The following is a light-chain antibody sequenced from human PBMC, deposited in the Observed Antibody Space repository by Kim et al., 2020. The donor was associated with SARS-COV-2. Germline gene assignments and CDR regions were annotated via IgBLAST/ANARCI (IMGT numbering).Light chain of an antibody. J-gene: IGKJ2*01. CDR1: QSVSSN. CDR2: GAS. CDR3: QQYNNWLYT. V-gene: IGKV3-15*01. Sequence: EIVMTQSPATLSVSPGERATLSCRASQSVSSNLAWYQQKPGQAPRLLIYGASTRATGIPARFSGSGSGTELTLTISSLQSEDFAVYYCQQYNNWLYTFGQGTKLEI.